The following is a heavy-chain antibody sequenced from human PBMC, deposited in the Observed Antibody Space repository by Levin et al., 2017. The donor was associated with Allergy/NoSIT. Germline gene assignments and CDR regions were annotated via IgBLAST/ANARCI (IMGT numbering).Heavy chain of an antibody. V-gene: IGHV4-31*03. CDR3: ARDSGEYSGYDLGSAFDF. CDR1: GGSISSGGYY. J-gene: IGHJ4*02. D-gene: IGHD5-12*01. CDR2: IYYSGST. Sequence: SQTLSLTCPVSGGSISSGGYYWSWIRQHPGKGLEYIGYIYYSGSTYYNPSLKSRVTISVDMSKNQFSLKLSSVTAADTAVYYCARDSGEYSGYDLGSAFDFWGQGTLVTVSS.